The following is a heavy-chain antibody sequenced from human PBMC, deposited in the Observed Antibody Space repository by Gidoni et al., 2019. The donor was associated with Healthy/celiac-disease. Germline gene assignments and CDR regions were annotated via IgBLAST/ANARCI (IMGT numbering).Heavy chain of an antibody. CDR3: ARRIMNYYYYGMDV. J-gene: IGHJ6*02. Sequence: QVKLVQSAAEVKKPGSSVKVSCKASGGTFSSYAISWVRQSPGQGLEWMGRIIPILGIANYAQKYEGRVKSTADKSTSTAYMELSSLRSEDTAVYYCARRIMNYYYYGMDVWGQGTTVTVSS. CDR1: GGTFSSYA. D-gene: IGHD3-16*01. V-gene: IGHV1-69*09. CDR2: IIPILGIA.